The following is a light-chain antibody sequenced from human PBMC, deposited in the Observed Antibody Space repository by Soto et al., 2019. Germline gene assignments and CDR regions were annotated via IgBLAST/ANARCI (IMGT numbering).Light chain of an antibody. Sequence: EIVMTQSPGSLCVSPGERATVSYRASQSITNNLAWYQQKVGQAPRLLIYGASTRATGIPARFRGSGSGTEFTITISSLQSEDFAVYYCQQYNHWPPKMAFGQGTKVEIK. J-gene: IGKJ1*01. CDR2: GAS. V-gene: IGKV3-15*01. CDR1: QSITNN. CDR3: QQYNHWPPKMA.